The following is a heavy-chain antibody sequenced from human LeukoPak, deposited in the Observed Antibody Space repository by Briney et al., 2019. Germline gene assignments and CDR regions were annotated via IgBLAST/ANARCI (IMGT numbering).Heavy chain of an antibody. CDR3: ARPRGYSSSDFDY. CDR2: INPNSGGT. CDR1: GYTFTGYY. Sequence: ASVKVSCKASGYTFTGYYMHWVGQAPGQGLEWMGWINPNSGGTNYAQKFQGRVTMTRDTSISTAYMELSRLRSDDTAVYYCARPRGYSSSDFDYWGQGTLVTVSS. D-gene: IGHD6-6*01. V-gene: IGHV1-2*02. J-gene: IGHJ4*02.